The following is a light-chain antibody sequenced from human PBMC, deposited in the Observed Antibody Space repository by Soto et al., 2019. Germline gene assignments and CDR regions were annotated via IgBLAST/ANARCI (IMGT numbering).Light chain of an antibody. CDR3: HQLNSYPLT. CDR2: AAS. J-gene: IGKJ4*01. Sequence: DIQLTQSPSFLSASVGDRVTITCRASQGINNYLAWFQQKPGKAPNLLIYAASTLQSGVPSGFSGSGSGTEFTLTISSLQPEDFATYYCHQLNSYPLTFGGGTKVEIK. V-gene: IGKV1-9*01. CDR1: QGINNY.